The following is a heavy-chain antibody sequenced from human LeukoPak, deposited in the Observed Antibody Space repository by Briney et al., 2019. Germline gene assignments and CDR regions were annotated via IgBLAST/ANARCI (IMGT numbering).Heavy chain of an antibody. CDR1: GYTFTGYY. D-gene: IGHD6-6*01. Sequence: ASVKVSCKASGYTFTGYYMHWVRQAPGQGLEWMGWINPNSGGTNYAQNFQGRVTMTRDTSISTAYMESSRLRSDDTAVYYCARGGSSDAYYYYYYYMDVWGKGTTVTVSS. V-gene: IGHV1-2*02. CDR3: ARGGSSDAYYYYYYYMDV. J-gene: IGHJ6*03. CDR2: INPNSGGT.